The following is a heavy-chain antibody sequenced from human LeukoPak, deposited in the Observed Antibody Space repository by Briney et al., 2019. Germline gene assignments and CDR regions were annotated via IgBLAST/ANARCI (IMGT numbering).Heavy chain of an antibody. CDR3: ARDDSSGYYLDAFDI. V-gene: IGHV3-11*01. D-gene: IGHD3-22*01. CDR2: ISSSGSTI. Sequence: GGALRLSCAASGFTLSDYYMSWVRQAPGKGREWVAYISSSGSTIYYADSVKGRFTISRDNAKNSLYLQMNSLRAEDTAMYYCARDDSSGYYLDAFDIWGQGTMVTVSS. J-gene: IGHJ3*02. CDR1: GFTLSDYY.